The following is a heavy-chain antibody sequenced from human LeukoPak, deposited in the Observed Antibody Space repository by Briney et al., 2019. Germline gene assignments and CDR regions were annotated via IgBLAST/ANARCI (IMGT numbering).Heavy chain of an antibody. CDR1: GFTFRNAG. J-gene: IGHJ4*02. D-gene: IGHD6-19*01. V-gene: IGHV3-33*01. Sequence: PGGSLRLSCAVSGFTFRNAGMNWVRQAPGKGLEWVAIIWYDGSNEYYGDSVKGRFIISRDDSRNTLYLQMNSLRAEDTAVYFCGRDRVSSGWYDYWGQGTLVTVSS. CDR3: GRDRVSSGWYDY. CDR2: IWYDGSNE.